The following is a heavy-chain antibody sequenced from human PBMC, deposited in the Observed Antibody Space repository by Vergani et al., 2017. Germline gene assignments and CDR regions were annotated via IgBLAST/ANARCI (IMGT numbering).Heavy chain of an antibody. Sequence: QVQLQESGPGLVKPSQTLSLTCTVSGDSIRSGVYYWGWIRQHPGQGLAWIGYIYHTGTTYYNPSLRGRINISVDTSKNQLSLKLTSVTAADTAVYFCARAGLPFYAFYMDVWGKGITVTVSS. D-gene: IGHD2/OR15-2a*01. CDR2: IYHTGTT. J-gene: IGHJ6*03. CDR3: ARAGLPFYAFYMDV. CDR1: GDSIRSGVYY. V-gene: IGHV4-31*03.